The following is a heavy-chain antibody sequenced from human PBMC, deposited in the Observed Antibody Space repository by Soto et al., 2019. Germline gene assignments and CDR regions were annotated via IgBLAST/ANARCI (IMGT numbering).Heavy chain of an antibody. CDR1: GYTFTGYY. J-gene: IGHJ5*02. Sequence: QVQLVQSGAEVKKPGASVKVSCKASGYTFTGYYMHWVRQAPGQGLEWMGWINPNSGGTNYAQRLHARVTMSRDTSSSSAYTELSRRRSDDTAAYYCARGKLSMAAAGTDWFDPWSQGTLVTVSS. V-gene: IGHV1-2*02. D-gene: IGHD6-13*01. CDR2: INPNSGGT. CDR3: ARGKLSMAAAGTDWFDP.